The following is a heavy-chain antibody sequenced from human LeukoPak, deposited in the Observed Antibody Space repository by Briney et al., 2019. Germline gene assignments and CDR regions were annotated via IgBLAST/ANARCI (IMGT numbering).Heavy chain of an antibody. CDR3: ARVLSGPSADNWFDP. V-gene: IGHV1-8*01. Sequence: ASVKVSCKASGYTFTSYDINWVRRATGQGLEWMGWMNPNSGNTGYAQKFQGRVTMTRNTSISTAYMELSSLRSEDTAVYYCARVLSGPSADNWFDPWGQGTLVTVSS. CDR1: GYTFTSYD. J-gene: IGHJ5*02. D-gene: IGHD5-12*01. CDR2: MNPNSGNT.